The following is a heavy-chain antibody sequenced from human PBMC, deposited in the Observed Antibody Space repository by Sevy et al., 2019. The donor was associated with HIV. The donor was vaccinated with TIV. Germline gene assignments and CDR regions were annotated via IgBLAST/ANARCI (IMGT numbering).Heavy chain of an antibody. Sequence: ASVKVSCKASGYTFTSYAIHWVRQAPGQRLEWMGWINAGSGNTKYSQKFQGRVIISTDTSATTTYMELNRLISEDTAIYYCARGRNYDVLTGYYNYFDPWGQGTLVTVSS. J-gene: IGHJ5*02. V-gene: IGHV1-3*01. D-gene: IGHD3-9*01. CDR1: GYTFTSYA. CDR3: ARGRNYDVLTGYYNYFDP. CDR2: INAGSGNT.